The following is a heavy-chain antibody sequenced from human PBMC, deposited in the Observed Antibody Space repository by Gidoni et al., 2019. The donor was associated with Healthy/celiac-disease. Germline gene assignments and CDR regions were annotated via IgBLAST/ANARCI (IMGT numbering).Heavy chain of an antibody. V-gene: IGHV1-18*04. Sequence: QVQLVQSGAEVKKPGASVKVSCKASGYTFTSYGISWVRQAPGQGLEWMGWISAYNGNTNYAQKLQGRVTMTTDTSTSTAYMELRSLRSDDTAVYYCARRSLGYCSGGSCYSLFDYWGQGTLVTVSS. CDR2: ISAYNGNT. J-gene: IGHJ4*02. CDR3: ARRSLGYCSGGSCYSLFDY. CDR1: GYTFTSYG. D-gene: IGHD2-15*01.